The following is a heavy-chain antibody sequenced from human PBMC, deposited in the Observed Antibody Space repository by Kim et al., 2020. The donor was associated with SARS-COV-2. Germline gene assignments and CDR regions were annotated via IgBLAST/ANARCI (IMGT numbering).Heavy chain of an antibody. D-gene: IGHD1-7*01. CDR2: GGST. Sequence: GGSTYYADSVKGRFTISRDNTKNTLYLQMSSLRAEDTAVYYCVKNWNSDHWGQGTLVTVSS. CDR3: VKNWNSDH. J-gene: IGHJ5*02. V-gene: IGHV3-64D*06.